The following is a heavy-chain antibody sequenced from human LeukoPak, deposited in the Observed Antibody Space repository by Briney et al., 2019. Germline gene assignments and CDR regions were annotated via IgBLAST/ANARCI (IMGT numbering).Heavy chain of an antibody. CDR3: EKDGNYYDSSGYSD. Sequence: PGGSLRLSCAASGFTFSGYAMSWVRQAPGKGLEGGSVIRGSGGSTYYADSVKGRFTISRDNSKNTLYLQMNRLRAEDTAVYYCEKDGNYYDSSGYSDWGQGTLVTVSS. D-gene: IGHD3-22*01. V-gene: IGHV3-23*01. CDR2: IRGSGGST. CDR1: GFTFSGYA. J-gene: IGHJ4*02.